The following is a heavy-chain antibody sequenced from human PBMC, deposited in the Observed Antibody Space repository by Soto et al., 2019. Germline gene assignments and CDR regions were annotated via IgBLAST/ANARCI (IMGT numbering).Heavy chain of an antibody. Sequence: QVQLQQWGAGLLKPSETLSFTCAVYGGSFSGYYWSWIRQPPGKGLEWIGEINHSGSTNYNPSLKSRVTISVDTSKNQFSLKMTSVTAADTAVYYCAKGCSTSCYGAIGPWGQGTLVTVSS. V-gene: IGHV4-34*01. D-gene: IGHD2-2*01. CDR1: GGSFSGYY. J-gene: IGHJ5*02. CDR3: AKGCSTSCYGAIGP. CDR2: INHSGST.